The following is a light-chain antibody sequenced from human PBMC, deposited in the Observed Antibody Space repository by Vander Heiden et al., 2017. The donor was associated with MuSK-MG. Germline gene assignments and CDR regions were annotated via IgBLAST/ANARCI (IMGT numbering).Light chain of an antibody. CDR1: QGVRHH. J-gene: IGKJ2*01. Sequence: DIQMTQSPSSLSASVGDRVTITCRASQGVRHHLAWYQQKPGKVPKLLIHDASTLQSGVPSRFSGSGCGSEFTLTISNGQPEDFASYYCQRNKGHPPSPFGQGTKLEI. CDR3: QRNKGHPPSP. V-gene: IGKV1-27*01. CDR2: DAS.